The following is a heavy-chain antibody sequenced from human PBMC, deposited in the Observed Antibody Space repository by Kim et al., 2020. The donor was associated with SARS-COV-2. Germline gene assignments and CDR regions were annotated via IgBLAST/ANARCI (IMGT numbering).Heavy chain of an antibody. D-gene: IGHD6-13*01. Sequence: ASVKVSCKASGYTFTSYAMHWVRQAPGQRLEWMGWINAGNGNTKYSQQFQGRVTITRDTSASTAYMELSSLRSEDTAVYYCARARPHSSSWYALVAPLDYWCQGTLVTVPS. CDR3: ARARPHSSSWYALVAPLDY. V-gene: IGHV1-3*01. J-gene: IGHJ4*02. CDR2: INAGNGNT. CDR1: GYTFTSYA.